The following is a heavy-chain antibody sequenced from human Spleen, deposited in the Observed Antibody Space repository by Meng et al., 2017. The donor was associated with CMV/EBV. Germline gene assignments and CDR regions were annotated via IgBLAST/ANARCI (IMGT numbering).Heavy chain of an antibody. Sequence: FTVNSNYMSWVRQAPGKGLEWVSVIYSGGSTYYADSVKGRFTISRDNAKNSLFLQMSNLRGDDTAVYYCARVQGYDHIWGSYRPIDYWGQGTLVTVSS. J-gene: IGHJ4*02. CDR1: FTVNSNY. D-gene: IGHD3-16*01. CDR3: ARVQGYDHIWGSYRPIDY. CDR2: IYSGGST. V-gene: IGHV3-53*01.